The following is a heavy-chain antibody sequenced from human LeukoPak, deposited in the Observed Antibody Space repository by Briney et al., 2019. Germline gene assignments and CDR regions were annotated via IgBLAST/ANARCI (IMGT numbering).Heavy chain of an antibody. Sequence: SETLSLTFSVSGGSVSSGGYSWSWIRQHPGNGLEWIGYIFYSGNTYYNPSLKSRVTITLDTSKNQVSLKLNSLTAADTAVYYCANHPYDRGQYTYGMDVWGQGTTVTVSS. V-gene: IGHV4-31*03. CDR2: IFYSGNT. CDR3: ANHPYDRGQYTYGMDV. D-gene: IGHD3-16*01. J-gene: IGHJ6*02. CDR1: GGSVSSGGYS.